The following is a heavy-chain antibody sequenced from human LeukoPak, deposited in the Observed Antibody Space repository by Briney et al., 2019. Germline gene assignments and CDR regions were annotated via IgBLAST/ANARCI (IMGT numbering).Heavy chain of an antibody. CDR2: INNDGSSA. CDR1: GFTFNNYW. J-gene: IGHJ6*02. CDR3: ARRGTGHGMDV. V-gene: IGHV3-74*01. D-gene: IGHD1-1*01. Sequence: GGSLRLSCAASGFTFNNYWIHWVRQVPGRGLVWVSRINNDGSSASYVDSVKGRFTISRDNAKNTLFLQMNSLRAEDTAVYYCARRGTGHGMDVWGQGTTVIVSS.